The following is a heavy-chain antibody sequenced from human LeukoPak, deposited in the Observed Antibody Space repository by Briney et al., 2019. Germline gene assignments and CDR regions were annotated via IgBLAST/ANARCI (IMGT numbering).Heavy chain of an antibody. CDR3: ARRSYYYDSQDTFGI. CDR1: GYSFTTYW. D-gene: IGHD3-22*01. CDR2: IYPGDSIT. V-gene: IGHV5-51*01. Sequence: GESLKISCKGSGYSFTTYWIAWVRQMPGKGLEWMGIIYPGDSITKYNPSFQGQVTISTDKSISTAYLQWSSLQASDTAMFYCARRSYYYDSQDTFGIWGQGTMVTVSS. J-gene: IGHJ3*02.